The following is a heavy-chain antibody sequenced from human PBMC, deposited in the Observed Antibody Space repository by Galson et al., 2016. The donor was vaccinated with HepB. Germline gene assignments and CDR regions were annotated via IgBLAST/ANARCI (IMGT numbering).Heavy chain of an antibody. CDR2: ISSSSSYI. D-gene: IGHD2-2*01. CDR1: GFTFSSYS. Sequence: SLRLSCAASGFTFSSYSMNWVRQAPGKGLEWVSSISSSSSYIYYADSVKGRFTISRDHAKNSLFLQMNSLRAEDKAVYYCARRKVVLPPATDYYGMDVWGQGTTVTVSS. V-gene: IGHV3-21*01. J-gene: IGHJ6*02. CDR3: ARRKVVLPPATDYYGMDV.